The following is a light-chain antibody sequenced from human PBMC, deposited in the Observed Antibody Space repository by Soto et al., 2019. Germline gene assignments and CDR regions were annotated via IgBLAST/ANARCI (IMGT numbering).Light chain of an antibody. Sequence: EIVLTQSPATLSLSPGERATLSCRASQTFSSHLAWYQQKPGQAPRLLIYDASKRATGIPARFSGRGSGTDCTLTISSLEPEDFAVYYGQQRSNWPPVITFGQGTRLEIK. CDR3: QQRSNWPPVIT. J-gene: IGKJ5*01. CDR2: DAS. CDR1: QTFSSH. V-gene: IGKV3-11*01.